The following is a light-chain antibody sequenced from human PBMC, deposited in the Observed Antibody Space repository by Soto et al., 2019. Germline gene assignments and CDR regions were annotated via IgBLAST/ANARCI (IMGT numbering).Light chain of an antibody. CDR3: QQYNNWPRT. CDR2: GAS. J-gene: IGKJ1*01. Sequence: EIVMTPSPATLSVSPGERATLSCRASQSVSSNLAWYQQKPGQAPRLLIYGASTRATGIQARFSGRGSGTEFTLTISSLQSEDFVVYYCQQYNNWPRTFGQGTKVEIK. CDR1: QSVSSN. V-gene: IGKV3-15*01.